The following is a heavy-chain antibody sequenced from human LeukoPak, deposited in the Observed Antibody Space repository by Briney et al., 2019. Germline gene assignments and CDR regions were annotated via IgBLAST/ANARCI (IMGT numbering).Heavy chain of an antibody. D-gene: IGHD2-15*01. CDR3: ARAPVGYCSDGTCKRYLDY. Sequence: PSETLSLTCTVSGGSISSFHWSWIRQPPGKGLEHIGNIYDSGSTYYNPSLKSRVTISVDTSKNQFSLKLSSVTAADTAVYYCARAPVGYCSDGTCKRYLDYWGQGTLVTASS. V-gene: IGHV4-59*08. CDR2: IYDSGST. J-gene: IGHJ4*02. CDR1: GGSISSFH.